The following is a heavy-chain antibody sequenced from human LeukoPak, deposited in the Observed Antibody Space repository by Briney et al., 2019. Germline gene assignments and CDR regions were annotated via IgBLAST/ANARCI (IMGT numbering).Heavy chain of an antibody. V-gene: IGHV5-51*01. J-gene: IGHJ3*02. CDR2: IYPGDSDT. CDR1: GYSFTSYW. CDR3: ARRMGTTRNDAFDI. D-gene: IGHD4-11*01. Sequence: GESLQISCQGSGYSFTSYWIGWVRQMPGKGLEWMGIIYPGDSDTRYSPSFQGQVTISADKSISTAHLQWSSLKASDTAMYYCARRMGTTRNDAFDIWGQGTMVTVSS.